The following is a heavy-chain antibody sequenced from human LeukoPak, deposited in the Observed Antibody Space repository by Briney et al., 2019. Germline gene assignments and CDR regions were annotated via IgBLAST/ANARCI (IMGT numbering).Heavy chain of an antibody. V-gene: IGHV3-23*01. CDR2: ISDSGGAT. Sequence: GGSLRLSCAASGLTFTNHALTWVRQPPGKGLEWASTISDSGGATYYVDSVKGRFTISRDNSKNTVYLQMNSLRVEDTAVYYCARGAKLLWFDPWGQGTLVPVSS. CDR1: GLTFTNHA. J-gene: IGHJ5*02. D-gene: IGHD4-23*01. CDR3: ARGAKLLWFDP.